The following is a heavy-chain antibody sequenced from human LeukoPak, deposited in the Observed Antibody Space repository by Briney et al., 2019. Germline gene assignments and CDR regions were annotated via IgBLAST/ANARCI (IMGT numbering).Heavy chain of an antibody. CDR3: ARSSNWDGMDV. V-gene: IGHV3-13*01. Sequence: GGSLRLSHAPSASTSGSYDMHWVRQATRKCLEWVSAIGTDGDTYYPGSVKGRFTITRENAKNSLYLQMNSLSAWDTAVYYCARSSNWDGMDVWGQGTTVTVSS. CDR1: ASTSGSYD. D-gene: IGHD7-27*01. CDR2: IGTDGDT. J-gene: IGHJ6*02.